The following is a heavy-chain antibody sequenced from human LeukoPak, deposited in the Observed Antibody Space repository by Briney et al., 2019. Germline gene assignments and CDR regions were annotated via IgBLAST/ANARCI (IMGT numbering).Heavy chain of an antibody. CDR2: INHSGST. Sequence: SETLSRTCSVYGGSFSGYYWSWIRQPPGKGLEWIGEINHSGSTNYNQSLKSRVTISVDTSKNQFSLKLSSVTAADTAVYHCARDRATVTTTGPFDIWGQGTMVTVSS. CDR1: GGSFSGYY. J-gene: IGHJ3*02. CDR3: ARDRATVTTTGPFDI. D-gene: IGHD4-17*01. V-gene: IGHV4-34*01.